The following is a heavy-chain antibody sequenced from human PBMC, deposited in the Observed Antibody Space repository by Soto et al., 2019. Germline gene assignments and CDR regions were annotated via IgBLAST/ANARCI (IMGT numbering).Heavy chain of an antibody. CDR3: TTDPGGGVTNREVPEF. Sequence: PVGSLRLSCASSVFTVSNAWMSCVRHSPGKWLEWVGRFKSKSDGATIDYATPVKGRFTISRDDSQNTLYLQMNSLKTEDTAVYYCTTDPGGGVTNREVPEFWGQGTLVIVSS. CDR1: VFTVSNAW. D-gene: IGHD2-8*01. V-gene: IGHV3-15*01. CDR2: FKSKSDGATI. J-gene: IGHJ4*02.